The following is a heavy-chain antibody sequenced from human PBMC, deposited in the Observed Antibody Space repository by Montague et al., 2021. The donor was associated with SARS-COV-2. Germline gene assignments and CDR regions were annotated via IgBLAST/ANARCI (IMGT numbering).Heavy chain of an antibody. V-gene: IGHV4-39*07. CDR2: IYYSGST. Sequence: SETLSLTCTVSGGSISSSSYYWGWIRQPPGKGLEWIGSIYYSGSTYYNPSLKSRVTISVDTSKNQFSLKLSSVTAADTAVYYCARVGRRQLVRVSGMDVWGQGTTVTVS. J-gene: IGHJ6*01. CDR1: GGSISSSSYY. D-gene: IGHD6-13*01. CDR3: ARVGRRQLVRVSGMDV.